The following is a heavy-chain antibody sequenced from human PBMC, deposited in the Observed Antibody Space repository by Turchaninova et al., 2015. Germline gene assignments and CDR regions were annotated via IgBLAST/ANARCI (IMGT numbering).Heavy chain of an antibody. CDR1: GFALNKNE. CDR2: ISTSGSIV. V-gene: IGHV3-48*03. CDR3: ASTYCTGGTCYSRPFDS. Sequence: EVQLVESGGGLVQLGGSLRLSGVAAGFALNKNEMNCVRQAPGKGLEWIAHISTSGSIVYYADTLKGRFSISRDNAKKSVYLQMNNLRAEDTAVYYCASTYCTGGTCYSRPFDSWGQGTLVTVSS. J-gene: IGHJ4*02. D-gene: IGHD2-15*01.